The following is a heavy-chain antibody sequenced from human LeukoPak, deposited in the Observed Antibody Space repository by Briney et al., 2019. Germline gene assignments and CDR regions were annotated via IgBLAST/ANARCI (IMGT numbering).Heavy chain of an antibody. J-gene: IGHJ5*02. Sequence: GGSLRLSCAASGLTFNSYWMHWVRQVTGKGLVWVARINGDASNTTYADSVKGRFTISRDNAKNTLYLQMNSLRVDDTAVYYCARAMPHDNWFDPWGQGSLVTVSS. CDR1: GLTFNSYW. D-gene: IGHD2-2*01. CDR2: INGDASNT. V-gene: IGHV3-74*03. CDR3: ARAMPHDNWFDP.